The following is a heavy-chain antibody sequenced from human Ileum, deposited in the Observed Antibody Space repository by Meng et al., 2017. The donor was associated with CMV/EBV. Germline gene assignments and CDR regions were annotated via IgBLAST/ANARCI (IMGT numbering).Heavy chain of an antibody. Sequence: QLREWGARTVMTSEALSLTCAVFGGYFTGYYWSWIRQSPGKGLEWIGEITHSGRTSYNLSLKSRVTISVDMSKYQFSLKLTSVTAADTAIYYCARGLASGWPDYWGQGTLVTVSS. CDR2: ITHSGRT. J-gene: IGHJ4*02. CDR3: ARGLASGWPDY. CDR1: GGYFTGYY. D-gene: IGHD3-10*01. V-gene: IGHV4-34*01.